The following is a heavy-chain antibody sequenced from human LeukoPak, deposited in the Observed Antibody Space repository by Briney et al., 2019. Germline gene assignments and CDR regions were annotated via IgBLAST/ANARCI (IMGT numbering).Heavy chain of an antibody. Sequence: VASVKVSCKASGYSFTGYYLHWVRQAPGQGLEWMGWINPSSGDTNYARKFQGRVTMTRDTSISTAYMELSRLRSDDTAVYYCSRGPYDSSGYYYWYFDYWGQGTLVTVSS. CDR2: INPSSGDT. CDR3: SRGPYDSSGYYYWYFDY. J-gene: IGHJ4*02. CDR1: GYSFTGYY. D-gene: IGHD3-22*01. V-gene: IGHV1-2*02.